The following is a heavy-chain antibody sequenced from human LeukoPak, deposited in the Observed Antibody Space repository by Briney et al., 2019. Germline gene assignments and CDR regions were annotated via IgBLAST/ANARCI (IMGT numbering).Heavy chain of an antibody. Sequence: SETLSLTCTVSGGFISSYNGSWIRQPAGKGLEWLGRIYTSGSTNYNPSLKSRVTMSVDTSKNQFTLKVSCIRAADTVVKYCARDRGNYDALDMCKQETMVTVSS. D-gene: IGHD3-10*01. CDR2: IYTSGST. CDR3: ARDRGNYDALDM. V-gene: IGHV4-4*07. J-gene: IGHJ3*02. CDR1: GGFISSYN.